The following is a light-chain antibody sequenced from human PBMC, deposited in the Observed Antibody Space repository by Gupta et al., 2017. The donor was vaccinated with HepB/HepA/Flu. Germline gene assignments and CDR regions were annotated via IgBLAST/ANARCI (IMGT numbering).Light chain of an antibody. CDR2: WAS. V-gene: IGKV4-1*01. CDR1: QSVFDSPSNKNF. Sequence: DIVLTQYPECVHVSLGESATIHCQASQSVFDSPSNKNFLTWYQQTAGQPPKVLLYWASTREFGVPDRFSGSGSGTDFSLTISHVQTEDVAFYYCHQGDDTPRTFGQGTKVEIK. J-gene: IGKJ1*01. CDR3: HQGDDTPRT.